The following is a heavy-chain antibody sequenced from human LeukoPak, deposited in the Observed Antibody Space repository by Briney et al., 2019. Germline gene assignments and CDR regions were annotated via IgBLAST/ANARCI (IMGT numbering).Heavy chain of an antibody. CDR3: ARDRGYSGDY. CDR1: GFTFSSYW. J-gene: IGHJ4*02. D-gene: IGHD1-26*01. CDR2: INSDGSST. V-gene: IGHV3-74*01. Sequence: PGGSLRLSCAASGFTFSSYWMHWVRQAPGKGLVCVSRINSDGSSTRCADAVKGRFTISRDNAKNTLYLQMNRLRAEDTAVYYCARDRGYSGDYWGQGTLVTVSS.